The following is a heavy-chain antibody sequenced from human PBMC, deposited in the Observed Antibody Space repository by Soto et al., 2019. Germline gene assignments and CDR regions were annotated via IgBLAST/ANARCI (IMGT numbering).Heavy chain of an antibody. J-gene: IGHJ6*02. D-gene: IGHD3-10*01. CDR3: ARHGADYYGSGSPIYYYGMDV. CDR1: EYSFTSYW. Sequence: PGESLKISCKGSEYSFTSYWSGWVRQMPGKGLERMGIIYPGDSDTRYSPSFQGQVTIAADKSISTAYLQWSSLKASDTAMYYCARHGADYYGSGSPIYYYGMDVWGQGTTVTVSS. V-gene: IGHV5-51*01. CDR2: IYPGDSDT.